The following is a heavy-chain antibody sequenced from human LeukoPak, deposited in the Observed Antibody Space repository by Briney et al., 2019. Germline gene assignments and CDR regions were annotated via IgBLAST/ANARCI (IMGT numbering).Heavy chain of an antibody. CDR3: VAVAPDY. V-gene: IGHV3-23*01. CDR1: GFAVSSNY. D-gene: IGHD6-19*01. Sequence: SGGSLRLSCAASGFAVSSNYMSWVRQAPGKGLEWVSAISGSGGSTYYADSVKGRFTISSDNSKNTLYLQMNSLRAEDTALYYCVAVAPDYWGQGTLVTVSS. CDR2: ISGSGGST. J-gene: IGHJ4*02.